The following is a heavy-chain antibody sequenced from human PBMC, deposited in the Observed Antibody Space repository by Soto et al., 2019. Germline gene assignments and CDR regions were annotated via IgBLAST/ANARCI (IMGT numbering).Heavy chain of an antibody. CDR3: ARDGRRYRQGHHLGIWYCDP. J-gene: IGHJ2*01. CDR2: IWYEGSNK. Sequence: QVQLVESGGVVVQPGRSLRLSCAASGFTFISYGMHWVRQAPGKGLEWVAVIWYEGSNKYYADSVKGRFTISRDKSKNTLYLQMNTLRSEDTAVYYCARDGRRYRQGHHLGIWYCDPWGRSTLVTVSS. D-gene: IGHD3-16*02. CDR1: GFTFISYG. V-gene: IGHV3-33*01.